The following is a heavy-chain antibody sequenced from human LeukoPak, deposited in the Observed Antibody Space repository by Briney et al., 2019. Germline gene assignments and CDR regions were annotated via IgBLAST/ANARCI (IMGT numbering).Heavy chain of an antibody. CDR3: ARHHRSGWFDY. V-gene: IGHV4-59*08. D-gene: IGHD6-19*01. Sequence: SENLSLTCTVSGGSISSYYWSWIRQPPGKGLEWIGYIYYSGSTNYNPSLKSRVTISVDTSKNQFSLKLSSVTAADTAVYYCARHHRSGWFDYWGQGTLVTVSS. CDR1: GGSISSYY. J-gene: IGHJ4*02. CDR2: IYYSGST.